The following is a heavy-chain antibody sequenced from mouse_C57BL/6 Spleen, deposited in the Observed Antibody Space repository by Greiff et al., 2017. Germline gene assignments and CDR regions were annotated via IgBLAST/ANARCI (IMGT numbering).Heavy chain of an antibody. D-gene: IGHD2-10*01. V-gene: IGHV1-74*01. Sequence: QVQLQQPGAELVKPGASVKVSCKASGYTFTSYWMHWVKQRPGEGLEWIGRIHPSDSDTNYNQKFKGKATLTVDKSSSTAYMRLSSLTSEDSAVYYWAIDGDRAYYQTLFAYWGQGTLVTVSA. CDR3: AIDGDRAYYQTLFAY. CDR1: GYTFTSYW. CDR2: IHPSDSDT. J-gene: IGHJ3*01.